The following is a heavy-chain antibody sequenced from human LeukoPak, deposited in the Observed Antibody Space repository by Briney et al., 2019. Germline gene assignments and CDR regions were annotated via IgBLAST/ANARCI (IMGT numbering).Heavy chain of an antibody. Sequence: PGGSLRLSCEASGFILSSYEMNWVRQAPGKGLEWVSYISSSGSIYYAGSVKGRFTISRDNAKDSLYLQMNSLRAEDTAVYYCARDLGGCSTTSCYRWFDPWGQGTLVTVSS. CDR3: ARDLGGCSTTSCYRWFDP. D-gene: IGHD2-2*01. V-gene: IGHV3-48*03. CDR2: ISSSGSI. J-gene: IGHJ5*02. CDR1: GFILSSYE.